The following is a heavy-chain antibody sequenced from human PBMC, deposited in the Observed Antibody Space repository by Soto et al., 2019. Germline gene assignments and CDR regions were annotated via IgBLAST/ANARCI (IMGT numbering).Heavy chain of an antibody. J-gene: IGHJ6*03. CDR1: GDSVSSNSAA. Sequence: PSQTLSLTCAISGDSVSSNSAAWNWIRQSPSRGLEWLGRTYYRSKWYNDYAVSVKSRITINPDTSKNQFSLQLNSVTPEDTAVYYCARDRPLWFGELLSANYYYFMDVWGKGTTVIAP. CDR2: TYYRSKWYN. V-gene: IGHV6-1*01. D-gene: IGHD3-10*01. CDR3: ARDRPLWFGELLSANYYYFMDV.